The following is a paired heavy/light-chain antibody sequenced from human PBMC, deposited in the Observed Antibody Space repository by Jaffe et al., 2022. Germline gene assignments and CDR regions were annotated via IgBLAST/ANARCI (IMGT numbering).Light chain of an antibody. CDR3: ETWDSKSHV. V-gene: IGLV4-60*03. J-gene: IGLJ1*01. CDR1: SGHSSNI. Sequence: QPVVTQSSSASASLGSSVKLTCTLSSGHSSNIIAWHQQQPGKAPRYLMKVEGSGSYNKGSGVPDRFSGSSSGADRYLTISNLQSEDEADYYCETWDSKSHVFGTGTKVTVL. CDR2: VEGSGSY.
Heavy chain of an antibody. CDR1: GFTFNTYS. V-gene: IGHV3-21*01. CDR2: INSASSYI. D-gene: IGHD2-8*02. CDR3: ATEGSCTDYICLTDS. J-gene: IGHJ4*02. Sequence: EVQVVESGGGLVKPGGSLRLSCAASGFTFNTYSMNWVRQAPGKGLEWVSSINSASSYIYHADSVKGRFTISRDNAKNSLYLQMNSLRAEDTAVYYCATEGSCTDYICLTDSWGQGTLVTVSS.